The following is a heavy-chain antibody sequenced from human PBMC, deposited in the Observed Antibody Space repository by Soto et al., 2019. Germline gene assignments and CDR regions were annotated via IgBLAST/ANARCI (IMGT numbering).Heavy chain of an antibody. V-gene: IGHV3-23*01. CDR3: AKAPKSTMAPFDY. D-gene: IGHD3-10*01. CDR1: GFTFSSYA. J-gene: IGHJ4*02. CDR2: ISGSGGST. Sequence: EVQLLESGGGLVQPGGSLRLSCAASGFTFSSYAMSWVRQAPGKGLEWVSAISGSGGSTYYADSVKGRFTISRDNSKKTLYLQMNSLRAEDTAVYYCAKAPKSTMAPFDYWGQGTLVTVSS.